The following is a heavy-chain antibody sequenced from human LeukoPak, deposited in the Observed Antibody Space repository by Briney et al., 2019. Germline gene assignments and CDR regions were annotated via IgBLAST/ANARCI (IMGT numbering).Heavy chain of an antibody. CDR2: INHSGST. V-gene: IGHV4-34*01. J-gene: IGHJ4*02. CDR3: ARASAIAVAGGTFDY. Sequence: KPSETLSLTCAVYGGSFSGYYWSWIRQPPGKGLEWIGEINHSGSTNYNPSLKSRVTISVDTSKNQFSLKLSPVTAADTAVYYCARASAIAVAGGTFDYWGQGTLVTVSS. D-gene: IGHD6-19*01. CDR1: GGSFSGYY.